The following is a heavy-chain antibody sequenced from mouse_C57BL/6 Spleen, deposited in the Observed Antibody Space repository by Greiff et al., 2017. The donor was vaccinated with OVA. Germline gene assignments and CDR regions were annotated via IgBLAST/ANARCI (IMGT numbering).Heavy chain of an antibody. D-gene: IGHD2-4*01. V-gene: IGHV5-6*01. CDR3: ARHVDDYDFDD. Sequence: EVQLVESGGDLVKPGGSLKLSCAASGFTFSSYGMSWVRQTPDKRLEWVATISSGGSYTYYPDSVKGRFTISRDNAKNTLYLQMSSLKSEDTAMYYCARHVDDYDFDDWGQGTTLTVSS. CDR2: ISSGGSYT. CDR1: GFTFSSYG. J-gene: IGHJ2*01.